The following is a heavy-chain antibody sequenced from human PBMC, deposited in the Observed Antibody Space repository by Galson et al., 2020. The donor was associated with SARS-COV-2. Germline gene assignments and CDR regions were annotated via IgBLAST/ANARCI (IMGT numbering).Heavy chain of an antibody. CDR3: AREPTILRISGSSQRFLDY. J-gene: IGHJ4*02. V-gene: IGHV1-18*01. CDR1: GYTFTSYG. Sequence: ASVKVSCKASGYTFTSYGYSWVRQAPGQGLEWMGWISAYNGDTDFAQRLQGRVTLTTDTSTSTAYMELGSLTSDDTAVYYCAREPTILRISGSSQRFLDYWGQGSLVTVSS. CDR2: ISAYNGDT. D-gene: IGHD2-2*02.